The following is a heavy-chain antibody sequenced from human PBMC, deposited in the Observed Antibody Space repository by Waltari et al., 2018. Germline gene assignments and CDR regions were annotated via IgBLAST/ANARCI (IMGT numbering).Heavy chain of an antibody. V-gene: IGHV4-4*07. Sequence: QVQLQESGPGLVKPSETLSLTCTVSGVSVSSSYWSWILQPAGKGLECIGRIDGSRSTNNNPSLESRVMMSVDTSKNQFSLRLTSVTAADTAVYYCAGESSLYWDNWGQGTLVTVSS. CDR1: GVSVSSSY. CDR3: AGESSLYWDN. CDR2: IDGSRST. J-gene: IGHJ4*02. D-gene: IGHD2-8*02.